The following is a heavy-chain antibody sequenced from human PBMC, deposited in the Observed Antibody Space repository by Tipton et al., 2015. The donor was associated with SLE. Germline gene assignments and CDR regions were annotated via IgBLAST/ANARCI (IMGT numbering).Heavy chain of an antibody. Sequence: QLVQSGGGLIQPGGSLRLSCAASGFTVSGNYMGWVRQAPGKGLDWVSVIYGGGSTDYAASVKGRFTISRDNSKNTPYLQINSLRAEDTAVYYCAGEGIAVAGSHYYYGMDVWGQGTTVTVSS. D-gene: IGHD6-13*01. J-gene: IGHJ6*02. CDR3: AGEGIAVAGSHYYYGMDV. CDR1: GFTVSGNY. V-gene: IGHV3-53*01. CDR2: IYGGGST.